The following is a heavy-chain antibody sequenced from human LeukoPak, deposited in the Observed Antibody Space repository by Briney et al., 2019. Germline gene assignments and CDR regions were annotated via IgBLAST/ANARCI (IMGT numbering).Heavy chain of an antibody. CDR3: ARSCPSISYGDYVTWNWFDP. J-gene: IGHJ5*02. CDR2: IYTSGST. V-gene: IGHV4-61*02. Sequence: SQTLSLTCTVSGGSISSGSYYWSWIRQPAGKGLEWLGRIYTSGSTNYNPSLKSRVTISVDTSKNQFTLKLSSVTAADTAVYYCARSCPSISYGDYVTWNWFDPWGQGTLVTVSS. CDR1: GGSISSGSYY. D-gene: IGHD4-17*01.